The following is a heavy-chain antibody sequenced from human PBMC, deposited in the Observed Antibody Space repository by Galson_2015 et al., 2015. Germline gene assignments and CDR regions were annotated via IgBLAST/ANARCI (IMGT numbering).Heavy chain of an antibody. V-gene: IGHV4-59*01. CDR2: IYHSGGT. Sequence: ETLSLTCTVSGGSIGSYYWSWIRQPPGKGLEWVGYIYHSGGTNYNPSLKSRVTILVDTSKNQFSLRLSSVTAADTAVYYCATRIAEADWAAFDLWGQGTMVTVSP. D-gene: IGHD6-19*01. CDR3: ATRIAEADWAAFDL. J-gene: IGHJ3*01. CDR1: GGSIGSYY.